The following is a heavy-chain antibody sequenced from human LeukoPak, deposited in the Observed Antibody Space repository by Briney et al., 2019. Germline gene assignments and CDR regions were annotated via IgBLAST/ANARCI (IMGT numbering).Heavy chain of an antibody. CDR3: ARDSFPITIFGVVIGWYGY. Sequence: GASVKVSCKASGYTFTGYYMHWVRQAPGQGLEWMGWINPNSGGTNYAQKFQGRVTMTRDTSISTAYMELSRLRSDDTAVYYCARDSFPITIFGVVIGWYGYWGQGTLVTVSS. V-gene: IGHV1-2*02. CDR1: GYTFTGYY. J-gene: IGHJ4*02. D-gene: IGHD3-3*01. CDR2: INPNSGGT.